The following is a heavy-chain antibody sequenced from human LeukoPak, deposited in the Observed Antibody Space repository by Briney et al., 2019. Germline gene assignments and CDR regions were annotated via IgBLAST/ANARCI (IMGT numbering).Heavy chain of an antibody. CDR1: GYTLTELS. D-gene: IGHD3-9*01. V-gene: IGHV1-24*01. Sequence: ASVKVSCKVSGYTLTELSMHWVRQAPGKGLEWVGGFDPEDGETIYAQKFQGRVTMTEDTSTDTAYMELSSLRSEDTAVYYCATGRAFRYFDWLFPPPFRYWGQGTLVTVSS. J-gene: IGHJ4*02. CDR3: ATGRAFRYFDWLFPPPFRY. CDR2: FDPEDGET.